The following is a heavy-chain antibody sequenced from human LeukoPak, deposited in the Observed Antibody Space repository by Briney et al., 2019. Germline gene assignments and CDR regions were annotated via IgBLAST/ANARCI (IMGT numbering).Heavy chain of an antibody. CDR1: GYTFTGYY. CDR3: ARVKWFGEFLGGYYYMDV. D-gene: IGHD3-10*01. Sequence: ASVKVSCKASGYTFTGYYMHWVRQAPGQGLEWMGWINPNSGGTNYAQKFQGRVTMTRDMSISTAYMELSRLRSDDTAVYYCARVKWFGEFLGGYYYMDVWGKGTTVTISS. V-gene: IGHV1-2*02. J-gene: IGHJ6*03. CDR2: INPNSGGT.